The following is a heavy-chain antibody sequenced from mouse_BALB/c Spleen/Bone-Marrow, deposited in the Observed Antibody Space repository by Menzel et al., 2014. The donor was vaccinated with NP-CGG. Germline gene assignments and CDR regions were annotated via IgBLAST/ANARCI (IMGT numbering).Heavy chain of an antibody. J-gene: IGHJ4*01. V-gene: IGHV1S56*01. Sequence: VPLQQSVPELVKPGASVRISCKASGYTFTSYYIHWVKQRPGQGLEWIGWIYPGNVNTKYNEKFKGKATLTADKSSSTAYMQLSSLTSEGTAVYFCARGGWLRDAMDYWGQGTSVTVSS. CDR1: GYTFTSYY. CDR3: ARGGWLRDAMDY. D-gene: IGHD2-2*01. CDR2: IYPGNVNT.